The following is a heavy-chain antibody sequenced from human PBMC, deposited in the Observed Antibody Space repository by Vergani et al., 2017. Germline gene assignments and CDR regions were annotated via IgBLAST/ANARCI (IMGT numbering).Heavy chain of an antibody. CDR1: GFTFDDYA. J-gene: IGHJ3*02. CDR2: IWYDGSNK. Sequence: VQLVESGGGWVQPGRSLRLSCAASGFTFDDYAMHWVRQAPGKGLEWVAVIWYDGSNKYYADSVKGRFTISRDNSKNTLYLQMNSLRAEDTAVYYCAKVGRSEVAGTFGAFDIWGQGTMVTVSS. D-gene: IGHD6-19*01. V-gene: IGHV3-33*06. CDR3: AKVGRSEVAGTFGAFDI.